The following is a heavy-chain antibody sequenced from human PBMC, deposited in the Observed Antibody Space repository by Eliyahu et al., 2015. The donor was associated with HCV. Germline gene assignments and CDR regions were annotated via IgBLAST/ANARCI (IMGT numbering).Heavy chain of an antibody. Sequence: EVQLVESGGGXVKPGGSLRLSCAASGFTCXXXWMXWVRQAPGKGLXWXGRIKSKTDGRTTDYAAPVKGRFTISRDDSKSTLYLQMNSLKTEDTAVYYCTTGAPGGFDYYLDVWGQGTTVTVSS. CDR2: IKSKTDGRTT. CDR3: TTGAPGGFDYYLDV. CDR1: GFTCXXXW. V-gene: IGHV3-15*01. D-gene: IGHD3-10*01. J-gene: IGHJ6*03.